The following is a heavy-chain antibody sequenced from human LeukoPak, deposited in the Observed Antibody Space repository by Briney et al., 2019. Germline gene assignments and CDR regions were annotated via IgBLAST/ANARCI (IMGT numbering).Heavy chain of an antibody. CDR3: AREVRVRGVGAFDI. D-gene: IGHD3-10*01. J-gene: IGHJ3*02. CDR1: GFTFSSYA. Sequence: PGGSLRLSCAASGFTFSSYAMSWVRQAPGKGLEWVSAISGSGGSTYYADSVKGRFTISRDNSKNTLYLQMNSLRAEDTGVFYCAREVRVRGVGAFDIWGQGTMVTVSS. V-gene: IGHV3-23*01. CDR2: ISGSGGST.